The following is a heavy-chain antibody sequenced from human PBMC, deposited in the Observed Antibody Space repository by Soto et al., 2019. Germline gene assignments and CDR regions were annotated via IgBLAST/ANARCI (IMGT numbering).Heavy chain of an antibody. Sequence: EVRLVESGGGLVQPGGSLRLSCAASGFPFSSYWMSWVRQAPGKGLEWVANIKQDGSGKYYVDSVKGRFTISRDNAKNSLYLQVNNLRAEDTAVYYCARHYGVYCSTTSCPFDYWGQGTLVTVSS. CDR1: GFPFSSYW. J-gene: IGHJ4*02. CDR2: IKQDGSGK. CDR3: ARHYGVYCSTTSCPFDY. V-gene: IGHV3-7*01. D-gene: IGHD2-2*01.